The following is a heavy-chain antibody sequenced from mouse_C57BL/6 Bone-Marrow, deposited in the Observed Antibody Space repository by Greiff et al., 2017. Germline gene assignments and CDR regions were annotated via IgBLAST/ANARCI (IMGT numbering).Heavy chain of an antibody. J-gene: IGHJ3*01. D-gene: IGHD1-1*01. CDR2: IPPNSGST. CDR1: GYTFTSYW. V-gene: IGHV1-64*01. CDR3: AIPSSTTVVARGCAY. Sequence: VQLQQPGAKLVKPGASVKLSCKASGYTFTSYWMHWVKQRPGQGLEWIGMIPPNSGSTNYNEKFKSKATLTVDKSSSTAYMQLSSRTSEDSAFYYCAIPSSTTVVARGCAYWGQGTLVTVSA.